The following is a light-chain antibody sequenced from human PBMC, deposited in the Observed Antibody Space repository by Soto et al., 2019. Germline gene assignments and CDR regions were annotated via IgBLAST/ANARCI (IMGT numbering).Light chain of an antibody. V-gene: IGKV1-5*03. J-gene: IGKJ4*01. CDR3: QQYNSFPLT. CDR1: QSIGSW. CDR2: KAS. Sequence: DIQMTQSPSTLSASVGDRVTITCRASQSIGSWLAWYQQKPGKAPKLLIYKASSLESGVPSRFSGSGSGTEFTLTISSLQPDDFATYYCQQYNSFPLTFGGGTKVEIK.